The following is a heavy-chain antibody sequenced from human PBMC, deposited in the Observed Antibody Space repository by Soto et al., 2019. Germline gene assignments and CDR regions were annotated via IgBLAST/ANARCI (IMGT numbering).Heavy chain of an antibody. Sequence: QFQLVQSGAEVKKPGSSVKVSCKASGDTFSSYTISWVRQAPGQGLEWMGRIIPILGIANYAQKFQGRVTITADKATSTAYMERSSRRAEDTAVSYCARQPKSYSGYERQHYYGMDVWGRGTTVTVSS. CDR1: GDTFSSYT. D-gene: IGHD5-12*01. V-gene: IGHV1-69*02. CDR2: IIPILGIA. J-gene: IGHJ6*02. CDR3: ARQPKSYSGYERQHYYGMDV.